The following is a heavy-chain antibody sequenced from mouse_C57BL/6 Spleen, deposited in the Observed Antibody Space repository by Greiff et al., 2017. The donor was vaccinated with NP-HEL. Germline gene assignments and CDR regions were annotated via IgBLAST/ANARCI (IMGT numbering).Heavy chain of an antibody. J-gene: IGHJ2*01. CDR3: ARGYYGSSYYFDD. V-gene: IGHV5-17*01. Sequence: EVMLVESGGGLVKPGGSLKLSCAASGFTFSDYGMHWVRQAPEKGLEWVAYISSGSSTIYYADTVKGRFTISRDNAKNTLFLQMTSLRSEDTAMYYCARGYYGSSYYFDDWGQGTTLTVSS. CDR2: ISSGSSTI. CDR1: GFTFSDYG. D-gene: IGHD1-1*01.